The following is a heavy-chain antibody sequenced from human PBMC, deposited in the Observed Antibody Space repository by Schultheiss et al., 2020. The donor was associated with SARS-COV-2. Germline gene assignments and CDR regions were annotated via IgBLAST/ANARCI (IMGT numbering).Heavy chain of an antibody. CDR3: ARDLLYYYYGMDV. J-gene: IGHJ6*02. V-gene: IGHV4-61*01. CDR2: IYYSGST. D-gene: IGHD2-8*02. CDR1: GGSVSSGSYY. Sequence: SETLSLTCTVSGGSVSSGSYYWSWIRQPPGKGLEWIGYIYYSGSTNYNPSLKSRVTISVDTSKNQFSLKLSSVTAADTAVYYCARDLLYYYYGMDVWGQGTTVTVSS.